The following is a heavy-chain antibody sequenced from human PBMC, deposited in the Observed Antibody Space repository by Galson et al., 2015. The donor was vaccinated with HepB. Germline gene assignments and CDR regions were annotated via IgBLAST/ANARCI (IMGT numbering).Heavy chain of an antibody. CDR3: ARDAMIVVVTTNYYFDY. CDR1: GYTFTSYG. Sequence: SVKVSCKASGYTFTSYGISWVRQAPGQGLEWMGWISAYNGNTNYAQKLQGRVTMTTDTSTSTAYMELRSLRSDDTAVYYCARDAMIVVVTTNYYFDYWGQGTLVTVSS. J-gene: IGHJ4*02. CDR2: ISAYNGNT. D-gene: IGHD3-22*01. V-gene: IGHV1-18*01.